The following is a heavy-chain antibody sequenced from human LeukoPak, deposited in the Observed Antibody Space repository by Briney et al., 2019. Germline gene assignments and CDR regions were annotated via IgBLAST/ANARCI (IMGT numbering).Heavy chain of an antibody. D-gene: IGHD5-18*01. CDR1: GFTFSSYS. V-gene: IGHV3-48*04. Sequence: GGSLRLSCAASGFTFSSYSMNWVRQAPGKGLEWVSYISSSSSTIYYADSVKVRFTISRDNAKNSLYLQMNSLRAEDTAVYYCARGHTAMGFDYWGQGTLVTVSS. CDR2: ISSSSSTI. CDR3: ARGHTAMGFDY. J-gene: IGHJ4*02.